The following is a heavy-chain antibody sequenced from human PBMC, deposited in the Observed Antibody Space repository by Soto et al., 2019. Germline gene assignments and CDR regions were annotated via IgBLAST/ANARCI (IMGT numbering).Heavy chain of an antibody. CDR1: SGSISSYY. CDR3: ARHRNGRDFVGHFDY. D-gene: IGHD2-15*01. Sequence: SETLSLTCTVSSGSISSYYWSWIRQPPGKGLEWIGYIYYSGSTNYNPSLKSRVTISVDTSKNQFSLKLSSVTAADTAVYYCARHRNGRDFVGHFDYWGQGTLVTVSS. V-gene: IGHV4-59*08. J-gene: IGHJ4*02. CDR2: IYYSGST.